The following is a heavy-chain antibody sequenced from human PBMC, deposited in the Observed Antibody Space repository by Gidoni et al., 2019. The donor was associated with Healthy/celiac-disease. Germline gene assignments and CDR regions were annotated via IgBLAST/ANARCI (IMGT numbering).Heavy chain of an antibody. D-gene: IGHD2-15*01. J-gene: IGHJ4*02. CDR1: GFTFSSYA. V-gene: IGHV3-23*01. CDR3: AKDLLVAATPPVFDY. CDR2: ISGSGGST. Sequence: EVQLLESGGGLVQPGGSLSLSFAASGFTFSSYAMSWVRQAPGKGLEWVSAISGSGGSTYYADSVKGRFTISRDNSKNTLYLQMNSLRAEDTAVYYCAKDLLVAATPPVFDYWGQGTLVTVSS.